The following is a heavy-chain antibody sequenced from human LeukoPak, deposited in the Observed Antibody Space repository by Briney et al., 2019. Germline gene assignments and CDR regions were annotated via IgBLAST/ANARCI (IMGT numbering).Heavy chain of an antibody. CDR2: INHCENT. Sequence: SEPVSLTCAVYGDSFSGYYWSCLPDPPGKGGEGLGEINHCENTKYNPSLKSRVTLSVETSKNQFSLKLSSVTAADTAVYYCARVSMVRGVIMVDAFDIWGQGRIVTVSS. J-gene: IGHJ3*02. D-gene: IGHD3-10*01. CDR3: ARVSMVRGVIMVDAFDI. CDR1: GDSFSGYY. V-gene: IGHV4-34*01.